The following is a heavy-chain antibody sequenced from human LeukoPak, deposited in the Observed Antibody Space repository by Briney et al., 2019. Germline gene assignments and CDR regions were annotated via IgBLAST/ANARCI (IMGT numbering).Heavy chain of an antibody. Sequence: GGSLRLSCAASGFTVSSNYMSWLRQAPGKGLEWGSVIYSGGSTYYADSVKGRFTISRDNSKNTLYLQMNSLRAGDTAVYYCARLREIPVFGVVTKSTSYFDYWGQGTLVTVSS. CDR2: IYSGGST. J-gene: IGHJ4*02. CDR1: GFTVSSNY. D-gene: IGHD3-3*01. V-gene: IGHV3-66*01. CDR3: ARLREIPVFGVVTKSTSYFDY.